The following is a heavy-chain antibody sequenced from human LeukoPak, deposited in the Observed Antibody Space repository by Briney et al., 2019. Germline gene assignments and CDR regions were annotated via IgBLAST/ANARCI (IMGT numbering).Heavy chain of an antibody. V-gene: IGHV3-30*02. CDR3: ARDPKRYFDWLLYSYFDY. J-gene: IGHJ4*02. CDR1: GFTFSSYG. D-gene: IGHD3-9*01. Sequence: GGSLRLSCAASGFTFSSYGMHWVRQAPGKGLEWVAFIRYDGSNKYYADSVKGRFTISRDNSKNTLYLQMNSLRAEDTAVYYCARDPKRYFDWLLYSYFDYWGQGTLVTVSS. CDR2: IRYDGSNK.